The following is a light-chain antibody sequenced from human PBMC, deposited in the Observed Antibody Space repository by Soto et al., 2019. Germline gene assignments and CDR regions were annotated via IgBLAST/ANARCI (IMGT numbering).Light chain of an antibody. CDR2: EAS. Sequence: QSVLTQPPSVSGYPGQSVTISCTGTSTDFVSYNRVSWYQQPPGTAPKLIIYEASNRPSGVPDRFSGSKSGNTASLTISGLQAADEADYYCSLYTSENTYVFGTGTQVTVL. J-gene: IGLJ1*01. CDR1: STDFVSYNR. CDR3: SLYTSENTYV. V-gene: IGLV2-18*01.